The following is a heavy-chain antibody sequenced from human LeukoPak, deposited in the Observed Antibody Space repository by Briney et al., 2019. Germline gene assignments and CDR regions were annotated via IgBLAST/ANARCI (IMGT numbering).Heavy chain of an antibody. J-gene: IGHJ2*01. D-gene: IGHD3-22*01. CDR1: GGSISSGDYY. V-gene: IGHV4-30-4*01. Sequence: PSETLSLTCTVSGGSISSGDYYWSWIRQPPGKGLEWIGYIYYSGSTCYNPSLKSRVTISVDTSKNQFSLKLSSVTAADTAVYYCAHYDSSGYILSGYFDLWGRGTLVTVSS. CDR3: AHYDSSGYILSGYFDL. CDR2: IYYSGST.